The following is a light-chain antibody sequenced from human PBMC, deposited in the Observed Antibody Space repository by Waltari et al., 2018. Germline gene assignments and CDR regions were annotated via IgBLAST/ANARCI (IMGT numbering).Light chain of an antibody. CDR2: DTS. CDR3: KHRSNWPPLFA. J-gene: IGKJ3*01. Sequence: EIVLTQSPATLSLSPGERATLSCRASQSINGYLAWYQQKPGQAPRLLIYDTSNRATGIPARFSGSESGIDFTLNISCLEAEDFAVYYCKHRSNWPPLFALGHGTKVDLK. V-gene: IGKV3-11*01. CDR1: QSINGY.